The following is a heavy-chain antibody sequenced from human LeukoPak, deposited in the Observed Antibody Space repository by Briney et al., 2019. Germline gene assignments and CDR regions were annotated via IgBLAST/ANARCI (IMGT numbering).Heavy chain of an antibody. D-gene: IGHD2-2*01. CDR2: ISSSGTYI. CDR3: AGSGYLGPDY. Sequence: GGSLRLSCAASGFTFSSYEMNWVRQAPGRGLEWVSYISSSGTYIYYADSVKGRFTISRDNAKNSLYLRMNSLRAEDTAVYYCAGSGYLGPDYWGQGTLVTVSS. V-gene: IGHV3-48*03. CDR1: GFTFSSYE. J-gene: IGHJ4*02.